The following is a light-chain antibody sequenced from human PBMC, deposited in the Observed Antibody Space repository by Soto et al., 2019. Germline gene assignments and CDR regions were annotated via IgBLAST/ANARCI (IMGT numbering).Light chain of an antibody. V-gene: IGKV1-33*01. CDR3: QQYYTYAT. J-gene: IGKJ5*01. CDR1: QNINNY. Sequence: DIQMTQSPSSLSASVGDRVTITCQASQNINNYLNWYQQKPGRAPKPLIFDASTLRTGVPSRFSGSGSGSEFNFTITGLQPDDFATYFCQQYYTYATFGHGTRLEI. CDR2: DAS.